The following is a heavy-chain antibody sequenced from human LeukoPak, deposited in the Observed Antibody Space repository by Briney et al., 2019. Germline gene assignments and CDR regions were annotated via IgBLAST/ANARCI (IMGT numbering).Heavy chain of an antibody. CDR2: ISAYNGNT. J-gene: IGHJ5*02. CDR1: GYTFTSYG. CDR3: AREKIAAHVFDP. Sequence: HRASVKVSCKASGYTFTSYGISWVRQAPGQGLEWMGWISAYNGNTNYAQKLQGRVTMTTDTSTSTAYMELRSLGSDDTAVYYCAREKIAAHVFDPWGQGTLVTVSS. V-gene: IGHV1-18*01. D-gene: IGHD6-6*01.